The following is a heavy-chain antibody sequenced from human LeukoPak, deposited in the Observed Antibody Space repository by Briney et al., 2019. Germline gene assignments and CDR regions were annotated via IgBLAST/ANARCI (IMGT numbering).Heavy chain of an antibody. CDR3: AREGNSGSYYFDY. V-gene: IGHV1-8*03. CDR2: MNPNSGNT. D-gene: IGHD4-23*01. J-gene: IGHJ4*02. CDR1: GYTYTSYD. Sequence: SVKVSCKASGYTYTSYDINGVRQATGQGLEWMGWMNPNSGNTGYAQKIQGRVTITRNTSISTAYMELSSLRSEDTAVYYCAREGNSGSYYFDYWGQGTLVTVSS.